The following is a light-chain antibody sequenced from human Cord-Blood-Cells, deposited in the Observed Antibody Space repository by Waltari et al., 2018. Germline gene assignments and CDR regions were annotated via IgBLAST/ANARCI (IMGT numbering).Light chain of an antibody. Sequence: QSALTQPASVSGSPGQSITISCTGTSSDVGGYNYVSWYQQHPGKATKLMIYYVSNWPSGVSHRFSGSKSGNTASLTISGLQAEDEADYYCSSYTSSSTLVFGGGTKLTVL. J-gene: IGLJ3*02. CDR1: SSDVGGYNY. V-gene: IGLV2-14*03. CDR2: YVS. CDR3: SSYTSSSTLV.